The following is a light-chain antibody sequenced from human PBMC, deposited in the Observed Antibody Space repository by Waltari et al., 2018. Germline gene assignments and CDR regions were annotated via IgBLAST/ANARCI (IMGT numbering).Light chain of an antibody. CDR3: QQYGSPSWT. V-gene: IGKV3-20*01. Sequence: EIVLTPSPGTLSLSPGERATLSCRASQSVSSSYLAWYQQKPGQAPRLLIYGASSRAPGIPDRFSGSGSGTDFTLTISRLEPEDFAVYYCQQYGSPSWTFGQGTKVEIK. CDR2: GAS. J-gene: IGKJ1*01. CDR1: QSVSSSY.